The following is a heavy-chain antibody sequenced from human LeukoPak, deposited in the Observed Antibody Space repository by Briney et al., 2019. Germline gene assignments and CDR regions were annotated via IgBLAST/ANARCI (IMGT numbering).Heavy chain of an antibody. Sequence: SEILSLTCTVSGGSISSSSYYWGWTRQPPGKGLEWIGSIYYSGSTYYNPSLKSRVTISVDTSKNQFSLKLSSVTAADTAVYYCARQPKQLWLRWYFDLWGRGTLVTVSS. J-gene: IGHJ2*01. D-gene: IGHD5-18*01. CDR2: IYYSGST. CDR1: GGSISSSSYY. CDR3: ARQPKQLWLRWYFDL. V-gene: IGHV4-39*01.